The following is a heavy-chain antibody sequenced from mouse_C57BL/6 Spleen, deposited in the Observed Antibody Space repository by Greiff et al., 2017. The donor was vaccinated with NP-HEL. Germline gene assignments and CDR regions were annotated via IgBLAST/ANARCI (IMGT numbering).Heavy chain of an antibody. Sequence: VQLQQSGPELVKSGASVKLSCKASGYTFTSYDINWVKQRPGQGLEWIGWIYPRDGSTKYNEKFKGKATLTVDTSSSTAYMELHSLTSEDSAVYFWARKKAYYSNYGFAYWGQGTLVTVSA. V-gene: IGHV1-85*01. D-gene: IGHD2-5*01. CDR1: GYTFTSYD. J-gene: IGHJ3*01. CDR2: IYPRDGST. CDR3: ARKKAYYSNYGFAY.